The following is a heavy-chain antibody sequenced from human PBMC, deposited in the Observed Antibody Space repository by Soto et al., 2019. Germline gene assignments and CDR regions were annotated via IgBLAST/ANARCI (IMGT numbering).Heavy chain of an antibody. CDR2: IIPILGIA. D-gene: IGHD4-17*01. CDR1: GGTFSSYT. J-gene: IGHJ3*02. CDR3: AREYGDYVGAFDI. V-gene: IGHV1-69*08. Sequence: QVQLVQSGAEVKKPGSSVKVSCKAAGGTFSSYTISWVRQAPGQGLEWMGRIIPILGIANYAHKFQGRVTITADKSTSTAYMELSSLRSEDTAVYYCAREYGDYVGAFDIWGQGTMVTVSS.